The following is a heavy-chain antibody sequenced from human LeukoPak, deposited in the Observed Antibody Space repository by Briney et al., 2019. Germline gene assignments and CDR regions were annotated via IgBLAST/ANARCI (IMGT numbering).Heavy chain of an antibody. CDR1: GFTVSSNY. D-gene: IGHD1-26*01. CDR3: AREVDSGSYRGGFDY. Sequence: GGSLRLPCAASGFTVSSNYMSWVRQAPGRGLEWVSVIYSGGSTYYADSVKGRFTISRDNSKNTLYLQMNSLRAEDTAVYNCAREVDSGSYRGGFDYWGQGTLVTVSS. V-gene: IGHV3-66*02. CDR2: IYSGGST. J-gene: IGHJ4*02.